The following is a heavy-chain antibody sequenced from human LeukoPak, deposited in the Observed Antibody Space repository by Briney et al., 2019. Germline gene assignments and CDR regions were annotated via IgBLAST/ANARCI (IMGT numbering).Heavy chain of an antibody. CDR2: IYYSGST. J-gene: IGHJ4*02. D-gene: IGHD4-17*01. V-gene: IGHV4-30-4*01. Sequence: SETLSLTCTVSGGSISSGDYYWSWIRQPPGKGLEWIGYIYYSGSTYYNPSLKSRVTISVDTSKNQFSLKLSSVTAADTAVYYCARTYGDPYYFDYWGQGTLVTVSS. CDR1: GGSISSGDYY. CDR3: ARTYGDPYYFDY.